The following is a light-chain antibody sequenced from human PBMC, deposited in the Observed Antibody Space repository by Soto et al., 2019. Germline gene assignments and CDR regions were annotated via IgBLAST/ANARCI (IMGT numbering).Light chain of an antibody. CDR3: ATWDSSLSAGL. V-gene: IGLV1-51*02. J-gene: IGLJ1*01. CDR2: END. CDR1: SSNTGNNY. Sequence: QSVLTRPPSVSAAPGQKVTISCSGSSSNTGNNYVSWYQQLPGTAPKLLIYENDKRPSGIPDRFSGSKSGTSATLGITGLQTGDEADYYCATWDSSLSAGLFGTG.